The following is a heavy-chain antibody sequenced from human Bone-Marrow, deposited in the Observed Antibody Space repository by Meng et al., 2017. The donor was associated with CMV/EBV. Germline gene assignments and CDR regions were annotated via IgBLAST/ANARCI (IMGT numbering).Heavy chain of an antibody. CDR2: VSTYNANT. CDR1: GYTFSDYG. D-gene: IGHD3-16*02. Sequence: KASGYTFSDYGINCVRQAPGQGLDCMGCVSTYNANTHYAQKFQGRVTMTTDTSTSTAYMELRGLRSDDTAVYYCARDSMITFGGLIGYWGQGTLVTVSS. CDR3: ARDSMITFGGLIGY. J-gene: IGHJ4*02. V-gene: IGHV1-18*01.